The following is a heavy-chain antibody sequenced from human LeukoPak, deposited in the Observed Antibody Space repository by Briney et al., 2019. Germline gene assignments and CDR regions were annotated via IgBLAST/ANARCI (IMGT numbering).Heavy chain of an antibody. CDR2: INHSGST. CDR3: ARMVVVVAATTYSGHYGMDV. D-gene: IGHD2-15*01. CDR1: GGSFSGYY. J-gene: IGHJ6*02. Sequence: SETLSLTCAVYGGSFSGYYWGWIRQPPGKGLEWIGEINHSGSTNYNPSLKSRVTISVDTSKNQFSLKLSSVTAADTAVYYCARMVVVVAATTYSGHYGMDVWGQGTTVTVSS. V-gene: IGHV4-34*01.